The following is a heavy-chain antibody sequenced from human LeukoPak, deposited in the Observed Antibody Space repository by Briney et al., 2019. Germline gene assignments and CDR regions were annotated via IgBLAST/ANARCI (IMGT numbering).Heavy chain of an antibody. CDR3: TTGDDYGDYGFNY. CDR1: GFTFSHAW. CDR2: IKSKTDGGTT. Sequence: GGSLRLSCAASGFTFSHAWMSWVRQAPGKGLEWVGRIKSKTDGGTTDYAAPVKGRFTISRDDSKNTLYLQMNSLKTEDTAVYYCTTGDDYGDYGFNYWGQGTLVTVSS. D-gene: IGHD4-17*01. J-gene: IGHJ4*02. V-gene: IGHV3-15*01.